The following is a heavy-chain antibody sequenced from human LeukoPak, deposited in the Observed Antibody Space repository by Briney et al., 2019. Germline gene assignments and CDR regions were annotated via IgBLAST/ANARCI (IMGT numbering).Heavy chain of an antibody. Sequence: GGSLRLSCAAAGFTFSSYGMHWVRQAPGKGLEWVAVIWYGGSNKYYADSVKGRFTISRDNSKNTLYLQMNSLRAEDTAVYYCVKNHRHLDSSGPLGYWGQGTLVTVSS. D-gene: IGHD6-19*01. J-gene: IGHJ4*02. CDR1: GFTFSSYG. CDR2: IWYGGSNK. CDR3: VKNHRHLDSSGPLGY. V-gene: IGHV3-30*02.